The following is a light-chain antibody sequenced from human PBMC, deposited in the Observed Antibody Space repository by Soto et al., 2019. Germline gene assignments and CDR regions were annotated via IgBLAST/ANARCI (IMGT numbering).Light chain of an antibody. J-gene: IGKJ1*01. Sequence: DVVMTQSPLSLPVTLGQPASISCKSSQILVDSAGNTFLSWFHQRPGQSPRRLISQVSKRDSGVPDRFSGSVSGTNFTLKISRVEAEDVGAYYCLQVTHWPWTFGQGTKVEIK. CDR1: QILVDSAGNTF. CDR2: QVS. V-gene: IGKV2-30*01. CDR3: LQVTHWPWT.